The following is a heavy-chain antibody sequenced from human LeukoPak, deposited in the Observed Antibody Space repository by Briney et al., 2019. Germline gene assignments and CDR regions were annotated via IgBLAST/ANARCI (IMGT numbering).Heavy chain of an antibody. CDR3: ARDQLAAAGPLNDY. D-gene: IGHD6-13*01. Sequence: ASQTLSLTCTVSGGSISSGDYYWGWIRQPPGKGLEWIGYIYYSGSPYYNPSLKSRVTISVDTSKNQFSLKVSSVTAADTAVYYCARDQLAAAGPLNDYWGQGTLVTVSS. CDR1: GGSISSGDYY. V-gene: IGHV4-30-4*08. CDR2: IYYSGSP. J-gene: IGHJ4*02.